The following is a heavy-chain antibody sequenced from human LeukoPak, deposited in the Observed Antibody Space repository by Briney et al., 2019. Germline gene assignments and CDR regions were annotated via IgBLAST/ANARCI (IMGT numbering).Heavy chain of an antibody. V-gene: IGHV1-2*02. CDR1: GYTFTGYY. J-gene: IGHJ4*02. CDR2: INPNSGGT. Sequence: ASVKVSCKASGYTFTGYYMHWVPQAPGQGLEWMGWINPNSGGTNYAQKFQGRVTMTRDTSISTAYMELSRLRSDDTAVYYCASGLGSGSYYGGRYWGQGTLVTVSS. D-gene: IGHD3-10*01. CDR3: ASGLGSGSYYGGRY.